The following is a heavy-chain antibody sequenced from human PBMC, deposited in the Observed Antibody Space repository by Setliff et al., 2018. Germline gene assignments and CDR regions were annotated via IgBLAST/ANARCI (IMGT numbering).Heavy chain of an antibody. V-gene: IGHV3-11*01. Sequence: GGSLRLSCVATGFRFSDLYMSWVRQVPGKGLGWLSKISGAGTTVYYADSVRGRFTISRDNHKNTLHLQMNSLRVEDTAIYYCAKSPHDFWSGRVFFDYWGQGMLVTVSS. CDR3: AKSPHDFWSGRVFFDY. J-gene: IGHJ4*01. CDR1: GFRFSDLY. CDR2: ISGAGTTV. D-gene: IGHD3-3*01.